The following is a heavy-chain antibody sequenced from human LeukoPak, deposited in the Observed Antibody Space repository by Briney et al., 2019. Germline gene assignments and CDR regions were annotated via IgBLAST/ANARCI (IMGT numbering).Heavy chain of an antibody. Sequence: SETLSLTCTVSGGSISSNSYSWGWIRQPPGKGLEWIGSTQYRRAIYHNPSLKGRASISMDTSTNQFSLNVIAVTAPDTAVYYFARQSSGSYWEHYFDYWGQGTLVTVSS. CDR3: ARQSSGSYWEHYFDY. CDR2: TQYRRAI. CDR1: GGSISSNSYS. V-gene: IGHV4-39*01. J-gene: IGHJ4*02. D-gene: IGHD1-26*01.